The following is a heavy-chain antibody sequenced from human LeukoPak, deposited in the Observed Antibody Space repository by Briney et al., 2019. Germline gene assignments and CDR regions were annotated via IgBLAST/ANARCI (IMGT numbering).Heavy chain of an antibody. CDR3: AREYGYYGSGSYYFSGLYYFDY. CDR2: IYTSGST. J-gene: IGHJ4*02. CDR1: GGSISSGSYY. Sequence: SETLSLTCTVSGGSISSGSYYWSWIRQPAGKGLEWIGRIYTSGSTNYNPSLKSRVTISVDTSKNQFSLKLSSVTAADTAVYYCAREYGYYGSGSYYFSGLYYFDYWGQGTLVTVSS. D-gene: IGHD3-10*01. V-gene: IGHV4-61*02.